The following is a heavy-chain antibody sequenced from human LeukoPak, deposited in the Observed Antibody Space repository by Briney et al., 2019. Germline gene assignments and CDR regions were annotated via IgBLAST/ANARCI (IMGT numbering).Heavy chain of an antibody. CDR3: ARDYYPSIAAAGTAFDY. CDR2: ISYDGSNK. D-gene: IGHD6-13*01. V-gene: IGHV3-30*01. J-gene: IGHJ4*02. Sequence: TGRSLTLSCAASGFTFSSYAMHWVRQAPGKGHDCVAVISYDGSNKYYADSVKGRFTISRDNSKNTLYLQMNSLRAEDTAVYYCARDYYPSIAAAGTAFDYWGQGTLVTVSS. CDR1: GFTFSSYA.